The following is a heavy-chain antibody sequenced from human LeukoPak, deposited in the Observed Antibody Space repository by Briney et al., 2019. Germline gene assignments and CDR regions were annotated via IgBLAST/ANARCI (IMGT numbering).Heavy chain of an antibody. CDR1: GYTFTSYY. CDR3: AKDISDYYDSEDGSDY. CDR2: INPSGGST. V-gene: IGHV1-46*01. Sequence: GDSVKVSCKASGYTFTSYYMHWVRQAPGQGLEWMGIINPSGGSTSYAQKFQGRVTMTRDMSTSTVYMELSSLRSEGTAVYYCAKDISDYYDSEDGSDYWGQGTLVTVSS. J-gene: IGHJ4*02. D-gene: IGHD3-22*01.